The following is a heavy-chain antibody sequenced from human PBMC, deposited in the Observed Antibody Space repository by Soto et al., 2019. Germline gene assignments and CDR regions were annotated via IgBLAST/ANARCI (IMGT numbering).Heavy chain of an antibody. Sequence: EGALRLSCADSGCTFSSYSMNWVRQASGKGLEWVSYISSSSSTIYYADSVKGRFTISRDNAKNSLYLQMNSLRDEDTAVYYCARDQYDSSGYYYLAYGMDVWGQGTTVTVSS. D-gene: IGHD3-22*01. CDR1: GCTFSSYS. V-gene: IGHV3-48*02. CDR3: ARDQYDSSGYYYLAYGMDV. CDR2: ISSSSSTI. J-gene: IGHJ6*02.